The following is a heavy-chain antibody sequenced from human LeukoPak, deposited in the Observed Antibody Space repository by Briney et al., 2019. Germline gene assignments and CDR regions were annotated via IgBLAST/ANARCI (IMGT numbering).Heavy chain of an antibody. CDR2: INDGVGRA. Sequence: PGGSLRLSCSASGFTFSNYAMSWVRQAPGKGLEWVSAINDGVGRAFYADAVRGRFTISRDNSQNTLYLQMNSLRAEDTAVYYCAKDIESSSWLRPHGYYYGMDVWGQGTTVTVSS. CDR3: AKDIESSSWLRPHGYYYGMDV. J-gene: IGHJ6*02. D-gene: IGHD6-13*01. V-gene: IGHV3-23*01. CDR1: GFTFSNYA.